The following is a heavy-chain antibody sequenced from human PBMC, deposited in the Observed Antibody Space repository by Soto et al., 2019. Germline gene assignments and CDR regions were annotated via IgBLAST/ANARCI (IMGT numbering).Heavy chain of an antibody. CDR1: GFTVSSNY. CDR3: ARDRIPTGMDV. J-gene: IGHJ6*02. CDR2: IDSGGST. Sequence: EVQLVESGGGLVQPGGSLRLSCAASGFTVSSNYMSWVRQAPGKGLEWVSVIDSGGSTYYAGSVKGRFTISRDNSKNTLYLQMNSLRAEDTAVYYCARDRIPTGMDVWGQGTTVTVSS. V-gene: IGHV3-66*01.